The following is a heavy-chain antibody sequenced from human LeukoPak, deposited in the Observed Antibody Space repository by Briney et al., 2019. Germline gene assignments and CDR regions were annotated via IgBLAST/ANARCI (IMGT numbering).Heavy chain of an antibody. CDR1: GFTFSSYG. J-gene: IGHJ6*03. V-gene: IGHV3-30*18. D-gene: IGHD6-19*01. CDR3: AKDGGMGRGWYGPLYYYYYMDV. Sequence: GGSLRLSCAASGFTFSSYGMHWVRQAPGKGLEWVAVISYDGSNKYYADSVKGRFTISRDNSKNTLYLQMNSLRAEDTAVYYCAKDGGMGRGWYGPLYYYYYMDVWGKGTTVTVSS. CDR2: ISYDGSNK.